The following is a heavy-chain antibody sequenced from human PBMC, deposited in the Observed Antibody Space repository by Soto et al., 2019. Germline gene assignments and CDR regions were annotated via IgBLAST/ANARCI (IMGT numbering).Heavy chain of an antibody. V-gene: IGHV4-39*01. CDR2: IYYSGST. J-gene: IGHJ6*02. CDR1: GGSISSSSYY. CDR3: ARHEFSGCGYSYDYYGMDV. D-gene: IGHD2-15*01. Sequence: SETLSLPCPGSGGSISSSSYYWGWIRQPPAWGLEWIVSIYYSGSTYYNPSLKRRVTITVNTSKNQYSLKMSSVTAADTAVYYCARHEFSGCGYSYDYYGMDVWGQGTTVTVSS.